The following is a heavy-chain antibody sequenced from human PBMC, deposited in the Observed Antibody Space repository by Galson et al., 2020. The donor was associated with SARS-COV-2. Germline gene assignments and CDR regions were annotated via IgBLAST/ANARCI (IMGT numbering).Heavy chain of an antibody. CDR3: ATAPPLYSSSSGNWFDP. CDR1: GYTLTELF. J-gene: IGHJ5*02. D-gene: IGHD6-6*01. CDR2: FDPEDGET. V-gene: IGHV1-24*01. Sequence: ASVKVSCKVSGYTLTELFMHWVRQAPGKGLEWMGGFDPEDGETIYAQKFQGRVTMTEDTSTDTAYMELSSLRSEDTAVYYCATAPPLYSSSSGNWFDPWGQGTLVTVSS.